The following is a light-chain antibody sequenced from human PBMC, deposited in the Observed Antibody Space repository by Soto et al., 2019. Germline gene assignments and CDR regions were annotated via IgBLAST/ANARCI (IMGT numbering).Light chain of an antibody. CDR3: QQYGSSVYT. CDR1: QRVSSNY. J-gene: IGKJ2*01. V-gene: IGKV3-20*01. CDR2: GAS. Sequence: EIVLTQSPGTLSLSPGDRATLSCRASQRVSSNYLAWYQQRPGQAPRRLIYGASSRATGIPDRFSGSGSGTDFTLTINRLEPEDFAVYYCQQYGSSVYTFGQGTKVEIK.